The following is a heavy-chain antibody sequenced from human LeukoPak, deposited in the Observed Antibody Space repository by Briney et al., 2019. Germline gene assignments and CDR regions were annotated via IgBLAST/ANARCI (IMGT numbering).Heavy chain of an antibody. J-gene: IGHJ4*02. CDR2: ISNDGNIQ. Sequence: GGSLRLSCAASGFSFGSYAMHWVRQAPGKGLEWVAVISNDGNIQYYVDSVKGRFTISRDNSKNTLYLQMNSLRAEDTAVYYCARGQHDFWSGHDYWGQGTLVTVSS. D-gene: IGHD3-3*01. CDR3: ARGQHDFWSGHDY. V-gene: IGHV3-30*04. CDR1: GFSFGSYA.